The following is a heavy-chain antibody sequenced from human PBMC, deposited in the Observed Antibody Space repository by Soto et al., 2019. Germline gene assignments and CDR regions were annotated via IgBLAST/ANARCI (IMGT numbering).Heavy chain of an antibody. J-gene: IGHJ4*02. CDR2: ISGAAGST. CDR3: ARSLPLYDATGYYRAPSDH. D-gene: IGHD3-9*01. CDR1: GFTFSSYA. V-gene: IGHV3-23*01. Sequence: EVQLLESGGGLVQPGGSLRLSCAGSGFTFSSYAMNWVRQAPGKGLKWISGISGAAGSTYTADSVKGRFTISRDNSKNTLYLQMNSLRAEDTAVYYCARSLPLYDATGYYRAPSDHWGQGTLVTVSS.